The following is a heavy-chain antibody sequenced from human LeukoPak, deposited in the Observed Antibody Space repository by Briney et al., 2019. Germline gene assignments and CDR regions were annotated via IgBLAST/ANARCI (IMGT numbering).Heavy chain of an antibody. CDR1: GFTFSSYA. Sequence: GGSLRPSCAASGFTFSSYAISWVRQAPGKGLEWVSAISGSGSKTYYADFAKGRFTISRDNAKNTAYMQMNSLRAEDTALYYCAKEPGPNWGSDWFDPWGQGTLVTVSS. J-gene: IGHJ5*02. D-gene: IGHD7-27*01. V-gene: IGHV3-23*01. CDR2: ISGSGSKT. CDR3: AKEPGPNWGSDWFDP.